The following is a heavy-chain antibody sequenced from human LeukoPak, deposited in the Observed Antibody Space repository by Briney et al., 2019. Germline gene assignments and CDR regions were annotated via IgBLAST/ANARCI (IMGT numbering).Heavy chain of an antibody. J-gene: IGHJ5*02. D-gene: IGHD3-10*01. CDR2: ISGSGGST. Sequence: GGSLRLSCAASGFTFSSYAMSWVRQAPGKGLEWVSAISGSGGSTYYADPVKGRFTISRDNSKNTLYLQMNSLRAEDTAVYYCAKDYYGSGSYYNPWFDPWGQGTLVTVSS. CDR3: AKDYYGSGSYYNPWFDP. CDR1: GFTFSSYA. V-gene: IGHV3-23*01.